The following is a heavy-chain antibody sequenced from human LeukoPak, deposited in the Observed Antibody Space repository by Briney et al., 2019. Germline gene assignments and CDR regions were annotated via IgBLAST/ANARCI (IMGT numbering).Heavy chain of an antibody. V-gene: IGHV4-4*07. Sequence: SETLSLTCTVSGGSSSISSYHWSWIRQPAGKGLEWIGRIYTSGCTNYNPSLKSRVTMSVDTSKNQFSLKLSSVTAADTAVYYCARESGSYSPFDYWGQGTLVTVSS. D-gene: IGHD1-26*01. J-gene: IGHJ4*02. CDR3: ARESGSYSPFDY. CDR1: GGSSSISSYH. CDR2: IYTSGCT.